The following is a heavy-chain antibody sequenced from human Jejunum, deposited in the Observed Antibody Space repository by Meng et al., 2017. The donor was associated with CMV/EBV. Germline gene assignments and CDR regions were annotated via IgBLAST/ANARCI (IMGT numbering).Heavy chain of an antibody. D-gene: IGHD7-27*01. J-gene: IGHJ4*02. Sequence: SGFTFDSYGIHWVRQAPGKGLEWVAVISYDGSNEYYADSVKGRFTISRDNSKNTVYLQINSLTPEDTAMYFCAKGGRFHWGYLDYWGQGTLVTVSS. CDR2: ISYDGSNE. V-gene: IGHV3-30*18. CDR1: GFTFDSYG. CDR3: AKGGRFHWGYLDY.